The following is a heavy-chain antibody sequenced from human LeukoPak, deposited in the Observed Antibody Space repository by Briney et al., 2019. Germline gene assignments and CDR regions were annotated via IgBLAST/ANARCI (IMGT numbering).Heavy chain of an antibody. Sequence: ASVKVSCKASGYTFTAYYMHWVRQAPGQGLEWMGWINPNSGGTNSAQKFQGRVTMTRDTSISTAYMELSRLTSDDTAVYYCARPLFDWYYYDSSGYYYLDYWGQGTLVTVSS. CDR2: INPNSGGT. CDR1: GYTFTAYY. CDR3: ARPLFDWYYYDSSGYYYLDY. D-gene: IGHD3-22*01. V-gene: IGHV1-2*02. J-gene: IGHJ4*02.